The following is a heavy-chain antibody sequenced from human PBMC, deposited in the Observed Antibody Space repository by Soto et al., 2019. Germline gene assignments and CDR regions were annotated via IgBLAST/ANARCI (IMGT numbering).Heavy chain of an antibody. J-gene: IGHJ4*02. CDR3: ARGYYYDSSGYLPLQYYFDY. D-gene: IGHD3-22*01. CDR1: GGTFSSYA. Sequence: QVQLVKSGAEVKKPGSSVKVSCKASGGTFSSYAISWVRQAPGQGLEWMGGIIPIFGTANYAQKFQGRVTITAEESTSTAYMELSSLRSEDTAVYYCARGYYYDSSGYLPLQYYFDYWGQGTLVTVSS. V-gene: IGHV1-69*12. CDR2: IIPIFGTA.